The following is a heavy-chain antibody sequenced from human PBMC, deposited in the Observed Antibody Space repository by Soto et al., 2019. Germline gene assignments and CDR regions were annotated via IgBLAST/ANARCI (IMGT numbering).Heavy chain of an antibody. V-gene: IGHV4-31*03. J-gene: IGHJ4*02. CDR2: TSNSGST. CDR1: GGSITSSGYY. Sequence: QVQLQESGPGLVKPSQTLSLTCTVSGGSITSSGYYRSWIRQHPGEGLEWIGFTSNSGSTSYNPSRKSRVTISVDTSSNQFSLNLKSVTAADTAVYYCARGGGSTKVDYWGQGTLVTVSP. D-gene: IGHD2-2*01. CDR3: ARGGGSTKVDY.